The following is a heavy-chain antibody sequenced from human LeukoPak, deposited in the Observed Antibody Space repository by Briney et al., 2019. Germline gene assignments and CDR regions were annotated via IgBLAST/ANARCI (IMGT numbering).Heavy chain of an antibody. Sequence: GGSLRLSCAASDFSFITYAMSWVRQAPGKGLEWVSTISGGGDATYYADSVKGRFTISRDNSKNTLYLQMNSLRAEDTAEHYCAKDTWFDPWGQGTLVTVSS. CDR3: AKDTWFDP. CDR2: ISGGGDAT. CDR1: DFSFITYA. J-gene: IGHJ5*02. V-gene: IGHV3-23*01.